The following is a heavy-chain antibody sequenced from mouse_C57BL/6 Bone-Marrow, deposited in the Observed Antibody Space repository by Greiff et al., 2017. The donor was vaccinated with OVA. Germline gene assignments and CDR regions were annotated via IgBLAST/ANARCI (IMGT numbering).Heavy chain of an antibody. CDR1: GFSLTSYG. J-gene: IGHJ2*01. CDR2: IWSGGST. Sequence: VMLVESGPGLVQPSQSLSITCTVSGFSLTSYGVHWVRQSPGKGLEWLGVIWSGGSTDYNAAFISRLSISKDNSKSQVFFKMNSLQADDTAIYYCARNGLLRSQYYFDYWGQGTTLTVSS. CDR3: ARNGLLRSQYYFDY. V-gene: IGHV2-2*01. D-gene: IGHD1-1*01.